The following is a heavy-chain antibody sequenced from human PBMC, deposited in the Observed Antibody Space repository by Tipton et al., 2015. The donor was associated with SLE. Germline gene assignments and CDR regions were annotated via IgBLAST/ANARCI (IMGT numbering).Heavy chain of an antibody. CDR3: ARLSADPFDY. CDR2: IYYSGST. V-gene: IGHV4-39*07. Sequence: TLSLTCTVSGGSISSSSYYWGWIRQPPGKGLGWIGSIYYSGSTYYNPSLTSRVTISVDTSKNQFSLKLTSVTAADTAVYYCARLSADPFDYWGQGTLVTVSS. J-gene: IGHJ4*02. CDR1: GGSISSSSYY.